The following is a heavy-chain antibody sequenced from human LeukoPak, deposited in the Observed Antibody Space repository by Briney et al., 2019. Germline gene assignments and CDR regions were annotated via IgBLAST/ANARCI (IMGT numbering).Heavy chain of an antibody. V-gene: IGHV3-48*01. CDR3: ARDLDDYVWGSYRY. CDR2: ISSSSSTI. D-gene: IGHD3-16*02. Sequence: PGGSLRLSCAASGFTFSSYSMNWVRQAPGKGLERVSYISSSSSTIYYADSVKGRFTISRDNAKNSLYLQMNSLRAEDTAVYYCARDLDDYVWGSYRYWGQGTLVTVSS. J-gene: IGHJ4*02. CDR1: GFTFSSYS.